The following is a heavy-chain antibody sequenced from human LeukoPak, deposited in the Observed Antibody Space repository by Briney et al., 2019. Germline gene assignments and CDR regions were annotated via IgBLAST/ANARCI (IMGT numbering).Heavy chain of an antibody. D-gene: IGHD3-3*01. J-gene: IGHJ4*02. CDR3: ARGYYDFWSGRTGGYFDY. CDR2: INHSGST. V-gene: IGHV4-34*01. CDR1: GGSFSGYY. Sequence: PSETLSLTCAVYGGSFSGYYWSWIRQPPGKGLEWIGEINHSGSTNYNPSLKSRVTISVDTSKNQFPLKLSSVTAADTAVYYCARGYYDFWSGRTGGYFDYWGQGTLVTVSS.